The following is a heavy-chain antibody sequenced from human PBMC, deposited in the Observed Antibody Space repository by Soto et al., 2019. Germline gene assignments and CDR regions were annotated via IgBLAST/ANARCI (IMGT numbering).Heavy chain of an antibody. J-gene: IGHJ4*02. CDR2: IRSDGSNA. CDR3: ARGDGDYHDGNGYLGRH. V-gene: IGHV3-74*01. Sequence: EVQLVESGGGLFQPGGSLRLSCAASGFTFSNYWMHWVRQAPGKGLVWVSRIRSDGSNAEYADSVKGRFTISRDNADNTLYLQMNSLRVEDTAVYYCARGDGDYHDGNGYLGRHWGQGTLVTVSS. D-gene: IGHD3-22*01. CDR1: GFTFSNYW.